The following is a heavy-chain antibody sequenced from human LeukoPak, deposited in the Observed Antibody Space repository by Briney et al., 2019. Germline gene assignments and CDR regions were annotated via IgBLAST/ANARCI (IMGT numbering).Heavy chain of an antibody. V-gene: IGHV3-23*01. CDR2: ISGSGGST. D-gene: IGHD3-16*01. CDR3: AKRGEMYPAYYFDY. CDR1: GFTFSSYG. Sequence: GGSLRLSCAASGFTFSSYGMSWVRQAPGKGLEWVSAISGSGGSTYYADSVKGRFTISRDNSKNTLYLQMNSLRAEDTAVYYCAKRGEMYPAYYFDYWGQGTLVTVSS. J-gene: IGHJ4*02.